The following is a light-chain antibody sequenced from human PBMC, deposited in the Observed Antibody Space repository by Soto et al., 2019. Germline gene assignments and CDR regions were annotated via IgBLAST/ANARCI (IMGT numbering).Light chain of an antibody. V-gene: IGKV3-11*01. CDR1: QYVSTY. CDR3: QQRSNWPIT. Sequence: EIVLTQSPATLSLSPGQRATLSCRASQYVSTYLAWYQQKPGQAPRLLIYDASNRATGIPARFSGSGSETDFTLTISSLEPEDFAVYYCQQRSNWPITFGQGTRLDIK. J-gene: IGKJ5*01. CDR2: DAS.